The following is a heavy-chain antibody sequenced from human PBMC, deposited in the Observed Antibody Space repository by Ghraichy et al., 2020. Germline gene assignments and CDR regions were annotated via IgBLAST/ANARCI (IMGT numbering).Heavy chain of an antibody. CDR2: INEGGTTT. D-gene: IGHD3-10*01. CDR3: AKRTSIQGVSGSDSRVFDP. J-gene: IGHJ5*02. CDR1: GFNFRSHV. Sequence: GGSLRLSCAASGFNFRSHVMSWVRQAPGKGLEWVSSINEGGTTTNYADSVKGRFTSSRDNSENTLYLQMNSLRADDTAVYYCAKRTSIQGVSGSDSRVFDPWGQGTLVTVSS. V-gene: IGHV3-23*01.